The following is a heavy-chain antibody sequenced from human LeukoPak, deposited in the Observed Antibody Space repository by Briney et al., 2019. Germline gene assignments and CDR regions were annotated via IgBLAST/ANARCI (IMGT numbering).Heavy chain of an antibody. D-gene: IGHD6-13*01. CDR2: INSDGSST. CDR1: GFTFSNYW. J-gene: IGHJ4*02. V-gene: IGHV3-74*01. Sequence: GGSLRLSCAASGFTFSNYWIHWVRQAPGKGLVWVSRINSDGSSTSYADSVKGRFTISRDNAKNTLYLQMNSLRAEDTAVYYCARVEVAASATKPDYWGQGTLVTVSS. CDR3: ARVEVAASATKPDY.